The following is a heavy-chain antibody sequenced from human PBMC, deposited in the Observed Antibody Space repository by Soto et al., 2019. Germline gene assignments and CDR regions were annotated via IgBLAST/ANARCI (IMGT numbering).Heavy chain of an antibody. CDR3: AIGVVVAATPSMDAFDI. D-gene: IGHD2-15*01. CDR1: GYTFTSYA. J-gene: IGHJ3*02. Sequence: GASVKVSCKASGYTFTSYAMHWVRQAPGQRLEWMGWINAGNGNTKYSQKFQGRVTITRDTSASTAYMELSSLRSEDTAVYYCAIGVVVAATPSMDAFDIWGQGTMVTVSS. V-gene: IGHV1-3*01. CDR2: INAGNGNT.